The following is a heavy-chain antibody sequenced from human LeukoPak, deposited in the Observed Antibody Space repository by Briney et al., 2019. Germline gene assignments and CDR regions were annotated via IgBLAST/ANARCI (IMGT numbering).Heavy chain of an antibody. J-gene: IGHJ4*02. CDR1: GFPFSSYW. CDR3: ARDWVYKIDY. Sequence: GGSLRLSCAASGFPFSSYWMHWVRQVPGKGLLWVSRINSDGSATIYADSVRGRFTISRDNAKNTLYLQMSGLRVEDTAVYYCARDWVYKIDYWGRGTLVTVSS. D-gene: IGHD5-24*01. CDR2: INSDGSAT. V-gene: IGHV3-74*01.